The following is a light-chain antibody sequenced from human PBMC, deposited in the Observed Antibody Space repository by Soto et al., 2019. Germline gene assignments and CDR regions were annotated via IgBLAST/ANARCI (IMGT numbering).Light chain of an antibody. CDR2: GAS. Sequence: EVVLTQSPVTLSLSPGERATLSCRASQSFRGLLAWYQQKPGQAPRLLIYGASSRVPGIPDRFSGSGSGTDFTLTISRLEPEDFAVYYCQQYGSLPWTFGQGTKVEIK. CDR1: QSFRGL. V-gene: IGKV3-20*01. J-gene: IGKJ1*01. CDR3: QQYGSLPWT.